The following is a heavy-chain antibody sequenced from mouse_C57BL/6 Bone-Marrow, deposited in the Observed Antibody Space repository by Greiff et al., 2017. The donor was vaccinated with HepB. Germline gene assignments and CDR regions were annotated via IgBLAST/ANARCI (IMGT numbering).Heavy chain of an antibody. CDR3: ARDYGSSYAY. V-gene: IGHV5-4*01. D-gene: IGHD1-1*01. J-gene: IGHJ3*01. Sequence: EVKLVESGGGLVKPGGSLKLSCAASGFTFSSYAMSWVRQTPEKRLEWVATISDGGSYTYYPDNVKGRFTISRDNAKNNLYMQMSHLKSEDTAMYYCARDYGSSYAYWGQGTLVTVSA. CDR1: GFTFSSYA. CDR2: ISDGGSYT.